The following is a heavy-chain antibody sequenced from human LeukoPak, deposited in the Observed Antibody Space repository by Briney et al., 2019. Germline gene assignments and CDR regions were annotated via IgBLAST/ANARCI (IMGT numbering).Heavy chain of an antibody. V-gene: IGHV3-23*01. CDR2: ISGSGGST. J-gene: IGHJ6*02. Sequence: GGSLRLSCAASGFTFSSYAMNWVRQAPGKGLEWVSAISGSGGSTYYADSVKGRFTISRDNSKNTLYLQMNSLRAEDTAVYYCAKDSSGPSGYYYYGMDVWGQGTTVTVSS. CDR3: AKDSSGPSGYYYYGMDV. D-gene: IGHD3-22*01. CDR1: GFTFSSYA.